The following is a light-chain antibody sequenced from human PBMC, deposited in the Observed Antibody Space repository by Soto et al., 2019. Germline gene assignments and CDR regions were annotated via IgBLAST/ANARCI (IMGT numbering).Light chain of an antibody. CDR1: QDIANY. CDR2: DES. Sequence: DIQMTQSPSSLSASVGDRVTITCHASQDIANYLNWYQQKPGKAPKLLIYDESNLQTGVPSRFSGIGAGTDFTFINSSLQPEDIATYYCQHYDSVPYTFGPGTKLEIK. V-gene: IGKV1-33*01. J-gene: IGKJ2*01. CDR3: QHYDSVPYT.